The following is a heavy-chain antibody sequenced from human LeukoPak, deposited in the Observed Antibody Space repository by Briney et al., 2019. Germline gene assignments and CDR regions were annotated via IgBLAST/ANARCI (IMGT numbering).Heavy chain of an antibody. V-gene: IGHV3-48*04. D-gene: IGHD3-22*01. J-gene: IGHJ4*02. CDR2: ISSSSSTI. CDR1: GFTFSSYS. Sequence: GGSLRLSCAASGFTFSSYSMSWVRQAPGKGLEWVSYISSSSSTIYYADSVKGRFTISRDNAKNSLYLQMNSLRAEDTAVYYCARDTYDSSGYYLNFDYWGQGTLVTVSS. CDR3: ARDTYDSSGYYLNFDY.